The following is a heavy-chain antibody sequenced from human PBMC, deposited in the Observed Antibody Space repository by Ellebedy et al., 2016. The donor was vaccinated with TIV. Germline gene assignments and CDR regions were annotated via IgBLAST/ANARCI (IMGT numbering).Heavy chain of an antibody. Sequence: GESLKISCAASGFTFANYAMTWVRQVPGKGLEWFSSIRGRDGRTSYTDSAKGRFTISRDSSGNTLYLQMNSLRAEDTAIYYCAKRDGQNWGHGTLVTVSS. CDR1: GFTFANYA. D-gene: IGHD5-24*01. CDR3: AKRDGQN. J-gene: IGHJ4*01. V-gene: IGHV3-23*01. CDR2: IRGRDGRT.